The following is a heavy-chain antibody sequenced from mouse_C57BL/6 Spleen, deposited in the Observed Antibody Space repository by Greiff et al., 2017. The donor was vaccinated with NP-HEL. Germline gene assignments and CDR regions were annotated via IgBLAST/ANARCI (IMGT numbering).Heavy chain of an antibody. J-gene: IGHJ4*01. CDR2: IYPGDGDT. V-gene: IGHV1-82*01. D-gene: IGHD1-1*01. CDR3: SRWRITTVVATPYYAMDY. Sequence: VQLQQSGPELVKPGASVKISCKASGYAFSSSWMNWVKQRPGKGLEWIGRIYPGDGDTNYNGKLKGKATLTADKSSSTAYMQLSSLTAEDSAVYFCSRWRITTVVATPYYAMDYWGQGTSVTVSS. CDR1: GYAFSSSW.